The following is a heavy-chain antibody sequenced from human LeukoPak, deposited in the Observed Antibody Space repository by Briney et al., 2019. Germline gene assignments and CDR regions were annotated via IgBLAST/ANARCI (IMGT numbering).Heavy chain of an antibody. CDR1: GFTFSSYW. J-gene: IGHJ4*02. CDR2: IKQDGSEK. V-gene: IGHV3-7*01. CDR3: ASGCYSGSYNHQFDY. Sequence: GGSLRLSCAASGFTFSSYWMSWVRQAPGKGLEWVANIKQDGSEKYYVDSVKGRFTISRDNAKNSLYLQMNSLRAEDTAVYYCASGCYSGSYNHQFDYWGQGTLVTVSS. D-gene: IGHD1-26*01.